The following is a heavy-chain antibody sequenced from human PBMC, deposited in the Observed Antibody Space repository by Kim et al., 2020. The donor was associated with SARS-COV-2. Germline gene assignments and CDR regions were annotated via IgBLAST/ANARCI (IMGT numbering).Heavy chain of an antibody. CDR1: GYSFTSYW. CDR2: IYPGDSDT. J-gene: IGHJ4*02. Sequence: GESLKISCKGSGYSFTSYWIGWVRQMPGKGLEWMGIIYPGDSDTRYSPSFQGQVTISADKSISTAYLQWSSLKASDTAMYYCARPDLGYYDSSGYYYDSSGYYYVRYWGQGTLVTVSS. CDR3: ARPDLGYYDSSGYYYDSSGYYYVRY. V-gene: IGHV5-51*01. D-gene: IGHD3-22*01.